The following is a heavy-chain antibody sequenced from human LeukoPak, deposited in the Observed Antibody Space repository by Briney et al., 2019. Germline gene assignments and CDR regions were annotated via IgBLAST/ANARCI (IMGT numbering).Heavy chain of an antibody. J-gene: IGHJ4*02. CDR2: MSPNSGNT. V-gene: IGHV1-8*01. D-gene: IGHD5-18*01. CDR1: GYTFTSYD. Sequence: ASVKVSCKASGYTFTSYDINWVRQATGQGLEWMGWMSPNSGNTGYAQKFQGRVTLTRNTSINTAYMELSSLRSEDTAVYYCARSPDTAMGGFDYWGQGTLVTVSS. CDR3: ARSPDTAMGGFDY.